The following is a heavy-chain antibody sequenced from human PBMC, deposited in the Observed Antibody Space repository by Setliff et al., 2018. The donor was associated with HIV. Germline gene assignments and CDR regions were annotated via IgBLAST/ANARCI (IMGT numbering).Heavy chain of an antibody. CDR3: ARGQGCGGGCHYAFEM. J-gene: IGHJ3*02. CDR2: IYHSGNT. D-gene: IGHD2-21*02. Sequence: LSLTCTVSGDSISSDFYWGWIRQPPGKGLEWVGSIYHSGNTYYMPSLQSRVTISVDMSKNQFSLNLNSVTAADTAVYYCARGQGCGGGCHYAFEMWGQGTMVTVSS. CDR1: GDSISSDFY. V-gene: IGHV4-38-2*02.